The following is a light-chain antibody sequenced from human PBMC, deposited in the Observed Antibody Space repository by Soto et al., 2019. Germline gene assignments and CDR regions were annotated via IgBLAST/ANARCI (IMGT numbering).Light chain of an antibody. J-gene: IGKJ5*01. V-gene: IGKV2-28*01. CDR3: MQARQTPIT. CDR2: LGS. Sequence: DIVMTQSPLSLPVTPGEPASISCRSSQSLQHSNGRNYLDWYLQKPWQSPQLLIYLGSNRASGVPDRFSGSGSGTDFTLKIRGVEADDVGVYYCMQARQTPITFGQGTRLEIK. CDR1: QSLQHSNGRNY.